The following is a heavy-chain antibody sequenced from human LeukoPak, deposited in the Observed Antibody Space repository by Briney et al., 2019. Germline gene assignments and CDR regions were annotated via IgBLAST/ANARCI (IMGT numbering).Heavy chain of an antibody. J-gene: IGHJ4*02. CDR2: ISSSSSYI. D-gene: IGHD3-3*01. CDR3: ARDGMPPYYDFWSGYEGFDY. V-gene: IGHV3-21*01. CDR1: GFTFSSYS. Sequence: GGSLRLSCAASGFTFSSYSMNWVRQAPGKGLEWVSSISSSSSYIYYADSVKGRFTISRDNAKNSLYLQMNSLRAEDTAVYYCARDGMPPYYDFWSGYEGFDYWGQGTLVTVSS.